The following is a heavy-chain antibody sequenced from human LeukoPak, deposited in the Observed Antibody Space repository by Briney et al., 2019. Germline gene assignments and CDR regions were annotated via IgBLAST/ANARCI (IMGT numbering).Heavy chain of an antibody. CDR2: ISSSSSYI. D-gene: IGHD3-9*01. Sequence: GGSLRLSCAASGFTFSSYSMNWVRQAPGKGLEWVSSISSSSSYIYYADSVKGRFTISRDNAKNSLYLQMNSLRAEDTAVYYCARRYDILTGYPYYYYYYYMDVWGKGTTVTISS. V-gene: IGHV3-21*01. CDR3: ARRYDILTGYPYYYYYYYMDV. CDR1: GFTFSSYS. J-gene: IGHJ6*03.